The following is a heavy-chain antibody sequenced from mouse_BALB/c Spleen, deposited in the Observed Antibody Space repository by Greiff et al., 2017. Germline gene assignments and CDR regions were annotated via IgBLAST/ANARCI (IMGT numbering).Heavy chain of an antibody. D-gene: IGHD1-1*01. CDR1: GYTFTSYT. V-gene: IGHV1-4*01. CDR2: INPSSGYT. Sequence: VKLKQSGAELARPGASVKMSCKASGYTFTSYTMHWVKQRPGQGLEWIGYINPSSGYTNYNQKFKDKATLTADKSSSTAYMQLSSLTSEDSAVYYCARGGVTTVEDYWGQGTTLTVSS. J-gene: IGHJ2*01. CDR3: ARGGVTTVEDY.